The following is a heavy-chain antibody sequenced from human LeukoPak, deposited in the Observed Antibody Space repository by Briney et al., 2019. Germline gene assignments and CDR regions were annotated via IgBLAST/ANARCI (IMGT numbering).Heavy chain of an antibody. CDR2: ISAYNGNT. Sequence: ASVKVSCKASGYTFTSYGISWVRQAPGQGLEWMGWISAYNGNTNYAQKLQGRVTMTTDTSTSTAYMELRSLRSDDTAVYYCARDESIFGVVYERKNWFDPWGQGTLVTVSS. CDR1: GYTFTSYG. V-gene: IGHV1-18*01. J-gene: IGHJ5*02. D-gene: IGHD3-3*01. CDR3: ARDESIFGVVYERKNWFDP.